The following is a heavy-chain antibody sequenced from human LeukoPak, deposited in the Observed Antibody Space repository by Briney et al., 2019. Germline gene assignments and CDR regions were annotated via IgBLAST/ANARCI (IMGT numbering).Heavy chain of an antibody. CDR2: IYYVGTT. J-gene: IGHJ4*02. Sequence: PSETLSLTCTVSGGSISSINYYWGWIRQAPGRGLECIGNIYYVGTTYYNPSLKSRVTISVDTSKNHFSLKLTSVTAADTAIYYCARGSFSVAGTLGYWGQGTLVTVSS. D-gene: IGHD6-19*01. CDR1: GGSISSINYY. CDR3: ARGSFSVAGTLGY. V-gene: IGHV4-39*07.